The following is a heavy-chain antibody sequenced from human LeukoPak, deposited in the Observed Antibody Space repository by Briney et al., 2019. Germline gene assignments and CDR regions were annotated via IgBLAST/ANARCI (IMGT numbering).Heavy chain of an antibody. J-gene: IGHJ6*03. CDR3: ADLCSSTSCSYYYYYYMDV. V-gene: IGHV3-30*02. CDR1: GFAFSSYG. Sequence: HPEGSLRLSCAASGFAFSSYGMHWVRQAPGKGLEWVAFIRYDGSNKYYADSVKGRFTISRDNSKNTLYLQMNSLRAEDTAVYYCADLCSSTSCSYYYYYYMDVWGKGTTVTVSS. CDR2: IRYDGSNK. D-gene: IGHD2-2*01.